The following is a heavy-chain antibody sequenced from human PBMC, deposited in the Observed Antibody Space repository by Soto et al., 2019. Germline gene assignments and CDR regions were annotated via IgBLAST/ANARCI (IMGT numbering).Heavy chain of an antibody. Sequence: QVQLVESGGGVVQPGRSLRLSCAASGFTFNTYGMHWVRQAPGKGLEWVAVIWYDRSDKYYGDSVKGRFTISRDNSKNTLYLQMNSLRAEDTAVYYCARDVAHLAYMDVWGQGTTVTVSS. V-gene: IGHV3-33*01. CDR3: ARDVAHLAYMDV. J-gene: IGHJ6*02. CDR1: GFTFNTYG. D-gene: IGHD2-15*01. CDR2: IWYDRSDK.